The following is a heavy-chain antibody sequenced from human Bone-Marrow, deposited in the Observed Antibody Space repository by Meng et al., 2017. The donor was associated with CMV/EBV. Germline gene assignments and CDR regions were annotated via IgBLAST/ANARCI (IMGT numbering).Heavy chain of an antibody. J-gene: IGHJ4*02. Sequence: FTFSSYGMHWVRQAPGKGLEWVAVIWYDGSNKYYADSVKGRFTISRDNSKNTLYLQMNSLRAEDTAVYYCAKDRWGGAAAWDYLDYWGQGTLVTVSS. V-gene: IGHV3-33*06. CDR3: AKDRWGGAAAWDYLDY. CDR2: IWYDGSNK. CDR1: FTFSSYG. D-gene: IGHD2-21*01.